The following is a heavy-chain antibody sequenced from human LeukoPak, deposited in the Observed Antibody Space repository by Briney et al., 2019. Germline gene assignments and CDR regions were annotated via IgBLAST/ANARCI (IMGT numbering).Heavy chain of an antibody. CDR1: GGSISNY. D-gene: IGHD4-11*01. J-gene: IGHJ5*02. Sequence: SETLSLTCTVSGGSISNYWSWIRQPPGKGLEWIGYIYYSGSTYYNPSLKSRVTISVDTSKNQFSLKLNSVTAADTAVYYCARRPGDYSNYNWFGPWGQGTLVTVSS. CDR3: ARRPGDYSNYNWFGP. V-gene: IGHV4-59*08. CDR2: IYYSGST.